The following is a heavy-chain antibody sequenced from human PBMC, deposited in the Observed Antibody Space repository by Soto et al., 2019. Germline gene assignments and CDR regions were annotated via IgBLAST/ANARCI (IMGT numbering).Heavy chain of an antibody. Sequence: QVQLQESGPGLVKPSQTLSLTCTVSGGSISSGGYYGSWIRQFPGKGLEWIGYISYNGSTYYNPSLKSRLTISGDTSKNQFSRKLSSVTAADTAVYYCARAVLDFWSAYYGAFDIWGQGTMVTVSS. CDR2: ISYNGST. CDR3: ARAVLDFWSAYYGAFDI. D-gene: IGHD3-3*01. J-gene: IGHJ3*02. CDR1: GGSISSGGYY. V-gene: IGHV4-31*03.